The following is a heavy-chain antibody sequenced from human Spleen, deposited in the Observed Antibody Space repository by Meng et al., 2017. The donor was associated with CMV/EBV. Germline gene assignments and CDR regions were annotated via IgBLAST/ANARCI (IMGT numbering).Heavy chain of an antibody. J-gene: IGHJ4*02. CDR3: ARILIAVAGTMDY. CDR2: INPNSGGT. V-gene: IGHV1-2*02. CDR1: GYTFTGYY. Sequence: GQLVDPGDEVKKPGASVKVSCKASGYTFTGYYMHWVRQAPGQGLEWMGWINPNSGGTNYAQKFQGRVTMTRDTSISTAYMELSRLRSDDTAVYYCARILIAVAGTMDYWGQGTLVTVSS. D-gene: IGHD6-19*01.